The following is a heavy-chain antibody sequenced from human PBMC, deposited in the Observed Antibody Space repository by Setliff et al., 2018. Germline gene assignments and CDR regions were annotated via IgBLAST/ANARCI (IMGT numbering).Heavy chain of an antibody. D-gene: IGHD4-17*01. V-gene: IGHV4-38-2*02. CDR2: IKHSGNT. Sequence: PSETLSLTCAVSGYSISSPHYWGWIRQPPGKGLEWIGSIKHSGNTYYNPSLKSRVTISVDTSNNQFSLKLTSVTAADTAVYYCARDGGDGYGVDAYAGGGFDIWGQGTMVTVPS. J-gene: IGHJ3*02. CDR3: ARDGGDGYGVDAYAGGGFDI. CDR1: GYSISSPHY.